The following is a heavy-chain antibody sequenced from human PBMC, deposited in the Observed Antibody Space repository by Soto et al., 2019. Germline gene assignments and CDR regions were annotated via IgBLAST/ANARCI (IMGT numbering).Heavy chain of an antibody. J-gene: IGHJ6*02. V-gene: IGHV3-23*01. CDR3: APYGGVPAAYYYGMDV. D-gene: IGHD2-2*01. CDR1: GFTFSSYA. CDR2: ISGSGGST. Sequence: PGGSLRLSCAASGFTFSSYAMSWVRQAPGKGLEWVSAISGSGGSTYYADSVKGRFTISRDNSKNTLYLQMDRLRAEDTAVYYCAPYGGVPAAYYYGMDVWGQGTTVTVSS.